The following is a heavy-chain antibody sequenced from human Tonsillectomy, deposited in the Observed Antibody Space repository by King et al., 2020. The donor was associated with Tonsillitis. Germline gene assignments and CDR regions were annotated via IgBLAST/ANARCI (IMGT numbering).Heavy chain of an antibody. CDR3: ASVAAAGTGLDY. CDR2: INHSGST. CDR1: GGSFSVYY. Sequence: VQLQQWGAGLLKPSETLSLTCAVYGGSFSVYYWSWIRQPPGKGLEWIGDINHSGSTNYNPSLKSRVTISVDTSKNQFSLKLSSVTAADTAVYYCASVAAAGTGLDYWGQGTLVTVSS. J-gene: IGHJ4*02. V-gene: IGHV4-34*01. D-gene: IGHD6-13*01.